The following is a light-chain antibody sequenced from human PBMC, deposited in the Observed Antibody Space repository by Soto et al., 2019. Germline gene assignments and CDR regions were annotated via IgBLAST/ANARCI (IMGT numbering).Light chain of an antibody. J-gene: IGKJ1*01. Sequence: EIWLTQSPPTLSLSPGERATLSSRASQIVSGKYLAWYHQRPGQAPRVLIHSASSRATGIPDRFTGSGSGRHLTLTITRLETEDFRVYYRQQYSSFPRTLGQGTKVDIK. V-gene: IGKV3-20*01. CDR3: QQYSSFPRT. CDR1: QIVSGKY. CDR2: SAS.